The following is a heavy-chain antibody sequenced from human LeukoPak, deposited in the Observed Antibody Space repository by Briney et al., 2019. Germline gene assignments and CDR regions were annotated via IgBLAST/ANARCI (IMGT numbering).Heavy chain of an antibody. Sequence: SETLSLTCTVSGGSISSYYWGWIRLPPGKGLEWIGYISYSGSTTYIPSLKSRVTILVDTSKNQFSLKLSSVTATDTAVYYCVRITQGTIDYWGRGTLVTDSS. CDR2: ISYSGST. V-gene: IGHV4-59*01. CDR1: GGSISSYY. J-gene: IGHJ4*02. CDR3: VRITQGTIDY. D-gene: IGHD3-10*01.